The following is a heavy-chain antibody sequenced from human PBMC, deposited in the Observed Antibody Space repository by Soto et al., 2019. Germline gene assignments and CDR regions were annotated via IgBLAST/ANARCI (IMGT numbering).Heavy chain of an antibody. D-gene: IGHD5-12*01. CDR3: AKDKNSGYDDGMDV. J-gene: IGHJ6*02. CDR2: ISWDGGST. CDR1: GFTFDDYT. V-gene: IGHV3-43*01. Sequence: PGGSLRLSCAASGFTFDDYTIHWVRQAPGKGLEWVSLISWDGGSTYYADSVKGRFTISRDNSKNSLYLQMNSLRTEDTALYYCAKDKNSGYDDGMDVWGQGTTVTVSS.